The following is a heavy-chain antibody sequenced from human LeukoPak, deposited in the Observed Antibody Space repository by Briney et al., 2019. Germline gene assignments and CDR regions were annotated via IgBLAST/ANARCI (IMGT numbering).Heavy chain of an antibody. Sequence: GGSLRLSCSASGFTFSSYAMHWVRQAPGKGLEYVSAISSNGGSTYYADSVKGRFTISRDNSKNALYLQMSSLRAEDTAVYRCARAAYDSSGYLTLWGQGTLVTVSS. J-gene: IGHJ4*02. CDR2: ISSNGGST. CDR1: GFTFSSYA. V-gene: IGHV3-64D*06. D-gene: IGHD3-22*01. CDR3: ARAAYDSSGYLTL.